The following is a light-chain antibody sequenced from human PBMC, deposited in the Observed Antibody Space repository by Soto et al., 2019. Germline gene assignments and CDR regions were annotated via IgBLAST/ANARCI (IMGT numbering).Light chain of an antibody. Sequence: QSVLTQPPSVSGSPGQSVTISCTGSSSDVGSYNRVSWYHQPPGTAPRLIIYEVTNRPSGVPDRFSGSKSGNTASLTISGLQAEDEADYYCSSYTRRTTVVFGGGTKVTVL. CDR2: EVT. J-gene: IGLJ2*01. CDR1: SSDVGSYNR. CDR3: SSYTRRTTVV. V-gene: IGLV2-18*02.